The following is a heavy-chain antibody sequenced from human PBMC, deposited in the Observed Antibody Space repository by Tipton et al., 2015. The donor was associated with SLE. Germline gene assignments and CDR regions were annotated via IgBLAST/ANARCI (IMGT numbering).Heavy chain of an antibody. CDR1: GGSISSGSYF. D-gene: IGHD3-22*01. CDR2: IHTSGST. CDR3: ARQLTSGYYYEFGY. V-gene: IGHV4-61*09. J-gene: IGHJ4*02. Sequence: TLSLTCTVSGGSISSGSYFWSWFRQPAGKGLEWIGHIHTSGSTNYNPSLKSRVTISVDTSKNQYSLRLTSVTAADTAVYYCARQLTSGYYYEFGYWGQGMLVTVSS.